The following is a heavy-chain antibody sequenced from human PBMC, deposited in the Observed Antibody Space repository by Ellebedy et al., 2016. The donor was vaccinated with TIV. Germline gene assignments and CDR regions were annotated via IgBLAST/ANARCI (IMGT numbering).Heavy chain of an antibody. CDR3: AKTRDYSGYYYDDAFDV. D-gene: IGHD3-22*01. CDR1: GFIFSSYA. V-gene: IGHV3-30*04. Sequence: PGGSLRLSCAASGFIFSSYAMHWVRQAPGKGLEWVAVISYDGNNKYYTDSVKGRFTISRDNSKNTLSLQMNSLRTEDTAVYFCAKTRDYSGYYYDDAFDVWGQGTMVTVSS. CDR2: ISYDGNNK. J-gene: IGHJ3*01.